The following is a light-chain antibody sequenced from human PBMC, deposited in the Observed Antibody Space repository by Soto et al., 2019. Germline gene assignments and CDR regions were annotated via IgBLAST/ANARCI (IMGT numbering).Light chain of an antibody. CDR3: QQYNSRPPT. V-gene: IGKV3-15*01. J-gene: IGKJ1*01. CDR2: RAS. CDR1: QSVSNN. Sequence: EVVMTQSPATLYVSPGERATLSCRASQSVSNNLAWYQQKPGQAPRLLIYRASTRATGIPARFSGSGSGAEFTLTISSLQSEDFAVYYCQQYNSRPPTFGQGTKVEIK.